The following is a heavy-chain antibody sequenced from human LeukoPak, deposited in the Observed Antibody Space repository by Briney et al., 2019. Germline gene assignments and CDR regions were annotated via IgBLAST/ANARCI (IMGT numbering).Heavy chain of an antibody. D-gene: IGHD3-22*01. CDR2: INGDETST. V-gene: IGHV3-74*01. J-gene: IGHJ4*02. CDR1: GFTFSSHW. Sequence: GGSLRLSCAASGFTFSSHWMHWARHGPGKGLVWVSRINGDETSTSYADSVKGRLTIPRDNAKNMLYLPMQSLRADHTAVYYCVRAMTPAPTLFNYWGREPLVTVPS. CDR3: VRAMTPAPTLFNY.